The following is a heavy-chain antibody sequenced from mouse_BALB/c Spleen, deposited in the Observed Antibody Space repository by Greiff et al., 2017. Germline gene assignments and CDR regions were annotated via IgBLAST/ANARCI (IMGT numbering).Heavy chain of an antibody. CDR1: GFTFSSYA. V-gene: IGHV5-6-5*01. CDR3: ARSPLGYFDY. CDR2: ISSGGST. Sequence: EVKLVESGGGLVKPGGSLKLSCAASGFTFSSYAMSWVRQTPEKRLEWVASISSGGSTYYPDSVKGRFTISRDNARNILYLQMSSLRSEDTAMYYCARSPLGYFDYWGQGTTLTVSS. D-gene: IGHD3-3*01. J-gene: IGHJ2*01.